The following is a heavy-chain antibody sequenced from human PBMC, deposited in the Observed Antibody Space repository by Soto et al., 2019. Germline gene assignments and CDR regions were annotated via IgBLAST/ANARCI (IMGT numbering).Heavy chain of an antibody. J-gene: IGHJ5*02. D-gene: IGHD2-21*02. Sequence: QVQLVQSGAEVKKPGASVKVSCKASGYTFTSYAMHWVRQAPGQRLEWMGWINAGNGNTKYSQKFQGRVTITRDTSASTAYMELSSLRSEATAVYYCARSIVVVTAHFDPWGQGTLVTVSS. V-gene: IGHV1-3*01. CDR2: INAGNGNT. CDR1: GYTFTSYA. CDR3: ARSIVVVTAHFDP.